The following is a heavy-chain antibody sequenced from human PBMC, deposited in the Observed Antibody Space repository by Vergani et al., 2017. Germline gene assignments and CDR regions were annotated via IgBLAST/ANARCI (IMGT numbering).Heavy chain of an antibody. CDR1: GGSISSSSSY. J-gene: IGHJ3*02. D-gene: IGHD3-22*01. CDR2: IYYSGST. Sequence: QLQLQESGPGLVKPSETLSLTCTVSGGSISSSSSYWGWIRQPPGKGLGWIGSIYYSGSTYYNPSLKSRVPISVDTSKNQFSLKLSSVTAADTAVYYCASCYYDSSGYHDAFDIWGQGTMVTVSS. V-gene: IGHV4-39*01. CDR3: ASCYYDSSGYHDAFDI.